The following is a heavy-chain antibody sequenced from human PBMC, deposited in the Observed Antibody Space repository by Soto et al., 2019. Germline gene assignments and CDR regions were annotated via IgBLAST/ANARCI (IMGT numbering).Heavy chain of an antibody. CDR1: GYSISSGYY. J-gene: IGHJ4*02. D-gene: IGHD3-3*01. Sequence: SETLSLTCAFSGYSISSGYYWGCIRHPPGKGLEWIGSIYHSGSTYYNPSLKSRVTISVDTSKNQFSLKLSSVTAADTAVYYCARDLPPVGYDFWSGYSYYFDYWGQGTLVTVSS. V-gene: IGHV4-38-2*02. CDR3: ARDLPPVGYDFWSGYSYYFDY. CDR2: IYHSGST.